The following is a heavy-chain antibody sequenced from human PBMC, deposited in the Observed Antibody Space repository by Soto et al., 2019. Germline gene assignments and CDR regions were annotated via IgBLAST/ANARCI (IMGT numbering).Heavy chain of an antibody. D-gene: IGHD3-10*01. J-gene: IGHJ4*02. Sequence: QLQLQESGPGLVKPSETLSLTCTVSVGSISSSSYYWGWIRQPPGKGLEWIGSIYYSGSTYFNPSLKSRVTISVDTYKNQFSLKLSSVSAADTAVYYCARRSVVRGKIDYWGQGTLVTVSS. CDR2: IYYSGST. CDR1: VGSISSSSYY. V-gene: IGHV4-39*01. CDR3: ARRSVVRGKIDY.